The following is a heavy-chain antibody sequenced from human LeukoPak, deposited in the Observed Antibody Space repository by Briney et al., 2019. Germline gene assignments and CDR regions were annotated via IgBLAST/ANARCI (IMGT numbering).Heavy chain of an antibody. CDR1: GGSFSGYY. Sequence: PSGTLSLTYAVYGGSFSGYYWSWIRQPPGKGLEWIGEINHSGSTNYNPSLKSRVTISVDTSKNQFSLKLSSVTAADTAVYYCAATLDIVVVVAAITDAFDIWGQGTMVTVSS. V-gene: IGHV4-34*01. D-gene: IGHD2-15*01. CDR2: INHSGST. J-gene: IGHJ3*02. CDR3: AATLDIVVVVAAITDAFDI.